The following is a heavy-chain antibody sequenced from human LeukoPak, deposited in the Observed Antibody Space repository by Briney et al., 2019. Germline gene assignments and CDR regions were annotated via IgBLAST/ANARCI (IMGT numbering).Heavy chain of an antibody. J-gene: IGHJ4*02. V-gene: IGHV3-48*03. CDR3: ARGFAPHDF. CDR2: ISTTGTTI. Sequence: GGSLRLSCAASGFTFSSYEMNWVRQAPGKGLEWVSYISTTGTTIFYADSVKGRFTISRDNAKNSLFLQMHSLRAEDTAVYYCARGFAPHDFWGQGTLVTVSS. CDR1: GFTFSSYE.